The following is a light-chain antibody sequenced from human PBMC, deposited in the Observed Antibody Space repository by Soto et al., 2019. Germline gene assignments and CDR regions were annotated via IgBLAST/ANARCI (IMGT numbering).Light chain of an antibody. Sequence: QSALIQPASVSESPGQSITISCTGTSSDVGGHDYVSWYQQHPGKAPKLIIFEVTYRPPGVSDRFSGSKSGNTASLTISRLQAEDEADYYCNSYTSSGALVFGGGTKLTVL. CDR1: SSDVGGHDY. J-gene: IGLJ3*02. V-gene: IGLV2-14*03. CDR3: NSYTSSGALV. CDR2: EVT.